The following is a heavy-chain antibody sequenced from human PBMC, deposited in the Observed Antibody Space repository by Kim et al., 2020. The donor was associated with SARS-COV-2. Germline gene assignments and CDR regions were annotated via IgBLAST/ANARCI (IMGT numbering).Heavy chain of an antibody. J-gene: IGHJ6*02. CDR3: ARDLNIVVVPAAITPSLEEDYYYGMDV. CDR1: GFTFSSYA. V-gene: IGHV3-30*04. CDR2: ISYDGSNK. Sequence: GGSLRLSCAASGFTFSSYAMHWVRQAPGKGLEWVAVISYDGSNKYYADSVKGRFTISRDNSKNTLYLQMNSLRAEDTAVYYCARDLNIVVVPAAITPSLEEDYYYGMDVWGQGTTVTVSS. D-gene: IGHD2-2*01.